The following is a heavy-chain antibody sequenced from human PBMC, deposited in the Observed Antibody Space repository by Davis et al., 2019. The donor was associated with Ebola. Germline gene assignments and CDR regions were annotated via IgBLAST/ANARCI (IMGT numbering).Heavy chain of an antibody. V-gene: IGHV7-4-1*02. Sequence: AASVKVSCKASGYTFTSNAMNWVRQAPGQGLEWMGWINTNTGNPTYAQGFTGRFVFSLDTSVSTAYLQISSLKAEDTAVYYCARDPPYSSSWSGGYWGQGTLVTVSS. CDR2: INTNTGNP. J-gene: IGHJ4*02. CDR1: GYTFTSNA. CDR3: ARDPPYSSSWSGGY. D-gene: IGHD6-13*01.